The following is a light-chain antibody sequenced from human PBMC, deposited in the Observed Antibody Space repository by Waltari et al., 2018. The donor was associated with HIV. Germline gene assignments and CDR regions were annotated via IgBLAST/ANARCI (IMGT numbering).Light chain of an antibody. J-gene: IGLJ2*01. CDR2: KIN. V-gene: IGLV2-14*03. CDR1: SSDVGGYKS. Sequence: QSALTQPASVSGSPGQAVNISCTGTSSDVGGYKSVSWYQQHPGKVPKFLIFKINNRASGVSSRFAGSKAGNTATLTISGLQAEDEADYYCSSFTSDATVLFGGGTKLTV. CDR3: SSFTSDATVL.